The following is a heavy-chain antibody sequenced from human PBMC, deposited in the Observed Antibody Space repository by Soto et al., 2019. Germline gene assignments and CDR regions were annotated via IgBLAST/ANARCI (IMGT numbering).Heavy chain of an antibody. D-gene: IGHD3-22*01. J-gene: IGHJ4*02. Sequence: QVQLVQSGAEVKKPGSSVKVSCKASGGTFSRYAIDWVRQAPGQGLEWMGGIIPIFGKANYAQKFQGRITITADESTSTGYMELRSMRSEDTAVYYCARGVQHDSSGYYYFYWGQGTLVTVSS. CDR2: IIPIFGKA. CDR3: ARGVQHDSSGYYYFY. CDR1: GGTFSRYA. V-gene: IGHV1-69*01.